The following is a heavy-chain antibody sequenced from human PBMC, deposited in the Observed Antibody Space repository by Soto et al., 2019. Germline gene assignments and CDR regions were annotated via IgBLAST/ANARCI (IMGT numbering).Heavy chain of an antibody. CDR1: GGSFSGYY. V-gene: IGHV4-34*01. J-gene: IGHJ4*02. CDR2: INHSGST. Sequence: SETLSLTCAVYGGSFSGYYWSWIRQPPGKGLEWIGEINHSGSTNYNPSLKSRVTISVDTSKNALYLQMDSLRVDDTAVYYCASVGAEEYGDYVGRDYWGQGTLVTVSS. D-gene: IGHD4-17*01. CDR3: ASVGAEEYGDYVGRDY.